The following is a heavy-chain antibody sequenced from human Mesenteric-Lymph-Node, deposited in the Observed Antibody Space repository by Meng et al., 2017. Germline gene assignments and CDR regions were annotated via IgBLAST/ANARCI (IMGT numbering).Heavy chain of an antibody. D-gene: IGHD3-22*01. CDR1: GYAITNDLY. CDR2: IFYTGKT. V-gene: IGHV4-38-2*02. CDR3: ATLGEFHYDNSGLDL. Sequence: SETLSLTCTVSGYAITNDLYWGWIRQSPGKGLEWIGSIFYTGKTDYNPSLKSRVTISVDASKNQFSLKVNSVTAADTAVYYCATLGEFHYDNSGLDLWGPGTLVTVSS. J-gene: IGHJ5*02.